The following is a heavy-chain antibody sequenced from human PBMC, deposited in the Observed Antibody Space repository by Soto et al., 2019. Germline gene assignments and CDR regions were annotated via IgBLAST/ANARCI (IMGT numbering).Heavy chain of an antibody. CDR2: INPSGGSR. CDR1: GYTFTSYY. CDR3: ARDKYVLRYFDWSPVY. J-gene: IGHJ4*02. Sequence: ASVKVSCKASGYTFTSYYMHWVRQAPGQGLEWMGIINPSGGSRSYAQKFQGRVTMTRDTSTSTVYMELSSLRSEDTAVYYCARDKYVLRYFDWSPVYWGQGTLVTV. V-gene: IGHV1-46*01. D-gene: IGHD3-9*01.